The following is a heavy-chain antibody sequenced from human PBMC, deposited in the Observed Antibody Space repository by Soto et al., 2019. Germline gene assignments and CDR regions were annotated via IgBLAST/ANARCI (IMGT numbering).Heavy chain of an antibody. V-gene: IGHV4-39*01. CDR3: ARHITRRCFQLPTYYCDVMAV. CDR1: GGSISSGDYY. Sequence: SETLSLTCTVSGGSISSGDYYWCWIRQPPGKGLEWIGDIYHGGSTNYNPSLKSRVTISIDKSKNQFSLKLSSVTAADTAVYYCARHITRRCFQLPTYYCDVMAVWGQGTSVTGSS. D-gene: IGHD1-26*01. CDR2: IYHGGST. J-gene: IGHJ6*02.